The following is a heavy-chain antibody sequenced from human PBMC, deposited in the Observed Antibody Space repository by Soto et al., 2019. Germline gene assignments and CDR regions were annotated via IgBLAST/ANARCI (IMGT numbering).Heavy chain of an antibody. CDR3: ARGRMGDTMRYFQH. CDR1: GGSFSGYY. V-gene: IGHV4-34*01. J-gene: IGHJ1*01. Sequence: QVQLQQWGAGLLKPSETLSLTCAVYGGSFSGYYWSWIRQPPGKGLEWIGEINHSGSTNYNPSLKSRVTISVDTSKNQFSLKLSSVTAADTAVYYCARGRMGDTMRYFQHWGQGTLVTVSS. D-gene: IGHD1-26*01. CDR2: INHSGST.